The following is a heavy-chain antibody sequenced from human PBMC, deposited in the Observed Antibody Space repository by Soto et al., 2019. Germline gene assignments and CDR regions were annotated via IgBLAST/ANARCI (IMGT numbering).Heavy chain of an antibody. CDR3: AREAALYCGGDCPAPKGYFDL. CDR2: IWYDGSNK. CDR1: GFTFSSYG. Sequence: GSLRLSCAASGFTFSSYGMHWVRQAPGKGLEWVAVIWYDGSNKYYADSVKGRFTISRDNSKNTLYLQMNSLRAEDTAVYYCAREAALYCGGDCPAPKGYFDLWGRGTLVTV. D-gene: IGHD2-21*02. J-gene: IGHJ2*01. V-gene: IGHV3-33*01.